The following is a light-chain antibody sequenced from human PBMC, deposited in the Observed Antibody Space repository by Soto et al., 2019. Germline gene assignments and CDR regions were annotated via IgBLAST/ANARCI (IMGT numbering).Light chain of an antibody. Sequence: IQMTQSASSLSASLGYRVAITCRXSQSISSYLNWYQQKPGKAPKLLIYAASSLQSGVPSRFSGSGSGTDFTLTISSLQPEDFATYYCQQSYSTPPWTFGQGTKVDIK. V-gene: IGKV1-39*01. CDR1: QSISSY. CDR3: QQSYSTPPWT. J-gene: IGKJ1*01. CDR2: AAS.